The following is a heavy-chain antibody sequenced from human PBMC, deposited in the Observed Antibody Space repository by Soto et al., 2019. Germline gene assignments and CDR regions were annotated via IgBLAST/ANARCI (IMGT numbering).Heavy chain of an antibody. D-gene: IGHD3-3*01. J-gene: IGHJ5*02. CDR2: INAGNGNT. Sequence: GASVKVSCKASGYTFTSYAMHWVRQAPGQRLEWMGWINAGNGNTKYSQKFQGRVTITRDTSASTAYMELSSLRSEDTAVYYCARDFRASPCDFWSGPGGWFDPWGQGTLVTVSS. CDR3: ARDFRASPCDFWSGPGGWFDP. V-gene: IGHV1-3*01. CDR1: GYTFTSYA.